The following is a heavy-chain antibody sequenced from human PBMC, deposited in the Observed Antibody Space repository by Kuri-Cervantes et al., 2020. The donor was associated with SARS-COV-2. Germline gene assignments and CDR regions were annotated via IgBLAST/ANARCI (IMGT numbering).Heavy chain of an antibody. V-gene: IGHV3-73*01. D-gene: IGHD6-13*01. CDR3: VGGQAAGPRGFGY. CDR2: IRSKANSYAT. CDR1: GFTFSSCA. J-gene: IGHJ4*02. Sequence: GESLKISCAASGFTFSSCAMHWVRQASGKGLEWVGRIRSKANSYATAYAASVKGRFTISRDDSKNTAYLQMNSLKTEDTAVYYCVGGQAAGPRGFGYWGQGTLVTVSS.